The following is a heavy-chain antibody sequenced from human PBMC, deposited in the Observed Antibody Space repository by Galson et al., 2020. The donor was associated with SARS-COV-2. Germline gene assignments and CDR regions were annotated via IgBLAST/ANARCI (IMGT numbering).Heavy chain of an antibody. J-gene: IGHJ5*02. V-gene: IGHV1-24*01. D-gene: IGHD5-18*01. CDR1: GYTLTELS. CDR3: ATGTAMAAGGWFDP. CDR2: FDPEDGET. Sequence: GESLKISCKVSGYTLTELSMHWVRQAPGKGLEWMGGFDPEDGETIYAQKFQGRVTMTEDTSTDTAYMELSSLRSEDTAVYYCATGTAMAAGGWFDPWGQGTLVTVSS.